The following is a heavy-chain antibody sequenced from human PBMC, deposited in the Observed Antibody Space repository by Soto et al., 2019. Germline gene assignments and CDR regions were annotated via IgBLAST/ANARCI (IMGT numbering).Heavy chain of an antibody. D-gene: IGHD3-9*01. CDR2: ISNDGINK. CDR3: AKAMGTGYFRDYYFDY. V-gene: IGHV3-30*18. CDR1: GFTFSAYG. J-gene: IGHJ4*02. Sequence: QVQLVESGGGVVQPGRSLRLSCAASGFTFSAYGMHWVRQAPGKGLEWVAIISNDGINKYYPDSVKGRFTISRDNSKNTLYLKMNSLRAEDTAVYYCAKAMGTGYFRDYYFDYWGQGTLVTVSS.